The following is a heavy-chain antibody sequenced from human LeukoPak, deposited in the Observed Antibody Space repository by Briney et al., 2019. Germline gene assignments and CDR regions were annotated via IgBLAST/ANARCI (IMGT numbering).Heavy chain of an antibody. D-gene: IGHD3-3*01. CDR3: AREGDYDFWSGYPYYFDY. CDR2: IIPTFGTA. CDR1: GYTFSSYD. Sequence: GASVKVSCKASGYTFSSYDISWVRQAPGQGLEWMGRIIPTFGTANYAQKFQGRVTITTDESTSTAYMELSSLRSEDTAVYYCAREGDYDFWSGYPYYFDYWGQGTLVTVSS. J-gene: IGHJ4*02. V-gene: IGHV1-69*05.